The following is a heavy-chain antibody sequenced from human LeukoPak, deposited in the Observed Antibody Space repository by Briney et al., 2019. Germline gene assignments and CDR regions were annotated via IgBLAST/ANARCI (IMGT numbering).Heavy chain of an antibody. CDR2: ISGSGGST. V-gene: IGHV3-23*01. CDR3: AKGSWGAAAIFDY. D-gene: IGHD6-13*01. CDR1: GFTFSSYG. J-gene: IGHJ4*02. Sequence: GGTLRLSCAASGFTFSSYGMSWVRQAPGKGLEWVSAISGSGGSTYYADSVKGRFTISRDNSKNTLYLQMNSLRAEDTAVYYCAKGSWGAAAIFDYWGQGTLVTVSS.